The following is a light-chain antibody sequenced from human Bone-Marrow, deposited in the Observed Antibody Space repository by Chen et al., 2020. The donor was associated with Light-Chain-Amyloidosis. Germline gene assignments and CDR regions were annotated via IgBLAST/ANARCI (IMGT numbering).Light chain of an antibody. J-gene: IGLJ2*01. CDR2: GNK. V-gene: IGLV1-40*01. CDR1: SSNIGANYD. CDR3: QSYDSSLSGSV. Sequence: QSVLTQPPSVSGAPGQRVTISYTGSSSNIGANYDVHWYQQLPGTAPKLLIYGNKNRPAGVPDRFSGYKSGTSASLAITGLQAEDEADYYCQSYDSSLSGSVVGGGTKLTVL.